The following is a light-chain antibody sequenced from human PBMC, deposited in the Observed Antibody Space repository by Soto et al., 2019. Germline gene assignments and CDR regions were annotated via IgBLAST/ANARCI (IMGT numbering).Light chain of an antibody. CDR1: QNVSSN. J-gene: IGKJ4*01. CDR3: QQYNNWLFT. Sequence: EIVMTQSPATLSVSPGERATLSCRASQNVSSNLAWYQQKPGQAPRLLIYGASTRATGIPARFSGSGSGTEFTLTISSLQSEDFAVYYCQQYNNWLFTFGGGTKVEIK. CDR2: GAS. V-gene: IGKV3-15*01.